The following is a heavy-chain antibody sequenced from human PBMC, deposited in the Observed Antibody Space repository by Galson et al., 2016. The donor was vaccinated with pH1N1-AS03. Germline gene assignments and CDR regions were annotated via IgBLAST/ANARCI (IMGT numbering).Heavy chain of an antibody. Sequence: SLRLSCAASGFTISNFGMLWVRQALGQGLEWVAIISFDGTNKYYADSVKGRFSISRDNSKNTLFLQMSALRAEDTAVYYCANDFNYDFWSGYSFYWGQGALVTVSS. V-gene: IGHV3-30*18. D-gene: IGHD3/OR15-3a*01. CDR1: GFTISNFG. J-gene: IGHJ4*02. CDR2: ISFDGTNK. CDR3: ANDFNYDFWSGYSFY.